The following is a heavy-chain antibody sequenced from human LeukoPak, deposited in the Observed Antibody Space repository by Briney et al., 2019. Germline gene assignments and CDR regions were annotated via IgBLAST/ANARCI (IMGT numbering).Heavy chain of an antibody. CDR3: AKTTRGAGCSSTACSFFDY. CDR2: ISGSGGTT. Sequence: PGGSLRLSCAASGFTFSSCAMSWVRQAPGKGLEWVSGISGSGGTTYYADSVKGRFTISRDNSKNTLYLQMNSLRAEDTAVYFCAKTTRGAGCSSTACSFFDYWGQGTLVTVSS. V-gene: IGHV3-23*01. D-gene: IGHD2-2*01. J-gene: IGHJ4*02. CDR1: GFTFSSCA.